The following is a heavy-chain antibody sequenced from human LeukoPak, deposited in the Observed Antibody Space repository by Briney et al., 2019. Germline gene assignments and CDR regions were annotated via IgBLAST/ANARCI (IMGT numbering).Heavy chain of an antibody. J-gene: IGHJ4*02. CDR2: IIPIFGTA. CDR3: AREGIPYGGNSPQRGFDY. D-gene: IGHD4-23*01. Sequence: ASLKLSCNASGGTFSSYAISWVRQAPGQGLEWMGGIIPIFGTANYAQKFQGRVTITTDESTSTVYMELSSLSSEDPAAYCCAREGIPYGGNSPQRGFDYWGQGTLVTVSS. CDR1: GGTFSSYA. V-gene: IGHV1-69*05.